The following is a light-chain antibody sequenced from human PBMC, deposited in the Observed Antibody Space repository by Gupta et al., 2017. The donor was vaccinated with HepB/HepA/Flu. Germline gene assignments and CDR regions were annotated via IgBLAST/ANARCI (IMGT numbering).Light chain of an antibody. CDR1: QSIRSW. CDR2: KAS. CDR3: QQYNSYTLT. V-gene: IGKV1-5*03. J-gene: IGKJ3*01. Sequence: DGQITQSPSTLSASVGYRVTITCRASQSIRSWLAWYQQKPGKAPKLLIYKASSLVSGVPSRFSGSGSGTEFTLTISSLQADDFATYYCQQYNSYTLTFGPGTKVDIK.